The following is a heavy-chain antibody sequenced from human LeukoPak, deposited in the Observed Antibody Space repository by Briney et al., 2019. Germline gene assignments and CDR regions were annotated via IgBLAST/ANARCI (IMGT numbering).Heavy chain of an antibody. D-gene: IGHD3-3*01. CDR3: ARGSGPNYYYYYYMDV. J-gene: IGHJ6*03. V-gene: IGHV4-31*03. CDR1: GGSISSGGYY. CDR2: IYYSGST. Sequence: SETLSLTCTVSGGSISSGGYYSSWIRQHPGKGLEWIGYIYYSGSTYYNPSLKSRVTISVDTSKNQFSLKLSSVTAADTAVYYCARGSGPNYYYYYYMDVWGKGTTVTVSS.